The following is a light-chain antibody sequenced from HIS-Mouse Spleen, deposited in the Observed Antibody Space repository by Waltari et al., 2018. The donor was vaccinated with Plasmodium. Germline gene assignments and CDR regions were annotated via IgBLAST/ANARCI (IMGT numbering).Light chain of an antibody. V-gene: IGKV1-8*01. CDR1: QGISSY. CDR3: QQYYSYPLT. J-gene: IGKJ4*01. Sequence: AIRMTQSPSSFSASTGDRVTITCRASQGISSYLAWYQQKPGKAPKRLIYAASTLQSGVPLRFSGSGSGTDFTLTISCLQSEDFATYYCQQYYSYPLTFGGGTKVEIK. CDR2: AAS.